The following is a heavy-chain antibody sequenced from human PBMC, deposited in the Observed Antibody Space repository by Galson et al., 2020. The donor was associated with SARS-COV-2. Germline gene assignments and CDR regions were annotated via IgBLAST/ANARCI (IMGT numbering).Heavy chain of an antibody. V-gene: IGHV3-30*18. CDR1: GFSFSSYG. D-gene: IGHD5-12*01. J-gene: IGHJ3*02. CDR2: VSSDGTKK. CDR3: AKIARGVYTGYDYVSDTVDI. Sequence: GGSLRLSCAASGFSFSSYGMHWVRQAPGKGLEWVAIVSSDGTKKDYGDSVKGRFTISRDNSIDTLYLQMNSLRVEDTAVYYCAKIARGVYTGYDYVSDTVDIWGQGTKVTVTS.